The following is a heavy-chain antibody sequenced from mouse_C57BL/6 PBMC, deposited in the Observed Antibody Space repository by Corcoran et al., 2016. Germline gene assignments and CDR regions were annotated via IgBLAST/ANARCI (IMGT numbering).Heavy chain of an antibody. CDR1: GFNITNTY. V-gene: IGHV14-3*01. CDR3: DPLEEFAY. J-gene: IGHJ3*01. Sequence: EVQLQQSVAALVRPGASAKLSCTASGFNITNTYMHWVKQRPEQGLQWLGRIDPANGNTKYAPKFQGKATLTADTSSNTAYLQLSSLTSEDTCIYYCDPLEEFAYWGQGTLVTVSA. CDR2: IDPANGNT.